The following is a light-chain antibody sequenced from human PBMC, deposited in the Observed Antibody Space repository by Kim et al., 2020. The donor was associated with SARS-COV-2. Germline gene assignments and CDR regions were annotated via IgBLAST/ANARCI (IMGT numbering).Light chain of an antibody. CDR1: SANAGASTD. J-gene: IGLJ2*01. V-gene: IGLV1-40*01. CDR3: QSYDSSLSGSRVV. CDR2: GNR. Sequence: YTRSSANAGASTDLPCYTRLPGTAPKLLFYGNRNRPSGVPDRFSGSKSGTSASLAITGLQAEDEADYYCQSYDSSLSGSRVVFGGGTQLTVL.